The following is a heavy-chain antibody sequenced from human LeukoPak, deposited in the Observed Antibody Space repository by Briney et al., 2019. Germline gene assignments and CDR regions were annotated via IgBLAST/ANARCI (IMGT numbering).Heavy chain of an antibody. V-gene: IGHV3-11*01. D-gene: IGHD3-22*01. CDR1: GFTFSDYY. Sequence: PGGSLRLSCAASGFTFSDYYMSWIRQAPGKGLEWASYISSSGSTIYYADSVKGRFTISRDNAKNSLYLQMNSLRAEDTAVYYCAGTYYYDSSGGAFDIWGQGTMVTVSS. CDR2: ISSSGSTI. J-gene: IGHJ3*02. CDR3: AGTYYYDSSGGAFDI.